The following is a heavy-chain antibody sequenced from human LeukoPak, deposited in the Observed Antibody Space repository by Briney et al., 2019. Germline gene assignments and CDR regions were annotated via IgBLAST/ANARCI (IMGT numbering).Heavy chain of an antibody. D-gene: IGHD6-13*01. CDR1: GFTFSSYA. Sequence: PGGSLRLSCAASGFTFSSYAMSWVRQAPGKGLEWVSAISGSGGSTYYADSVKGRFAISRDNPKNTLYLQMNSLRAEDTAVYYCAKEKGIAAWLYYFDYWGQGTLVTVSS. CDR3: AKEKGIAAWLYYFDY. CDR2: ISGSGGST. J-gene: IGHJ4*02. V-gene: IGHV3-23*01.